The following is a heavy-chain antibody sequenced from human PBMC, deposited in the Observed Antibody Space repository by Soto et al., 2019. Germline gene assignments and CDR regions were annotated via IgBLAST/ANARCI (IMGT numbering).Heavy chain of an antibody. V-gene: IGHV3-33*01. CDR2: LWYDGTNK. D-gene: IGHD1-7*01. CDR3: ARDPATTTLGYFDL. CDR1: GFTFSSYA. J-gene: IGHJ2*01. Sequence: QVQLVESGGGVVQPGRSLRLSCAASGFTFSSYAMHWVRQDPGKGLEWVAVLWYDGTNKYYPDSVKGRFTISRDNSKNTLYLQMNSLRVEDTAVYYCARDPATTTLGYFDLWGRGTLVTVSS.